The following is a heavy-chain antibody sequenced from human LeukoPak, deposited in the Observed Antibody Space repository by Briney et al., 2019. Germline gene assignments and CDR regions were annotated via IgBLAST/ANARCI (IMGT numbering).Heavy chain of an antibody. V-gene: IGHV3-9*01. J-gene: IGHJ4*02. CDR2: ISWNSGSI. CDR1: GFIFDDYG. D-gene: IGHD2-2*01. Sequence: QPGGSLRLSCAASGFIFDDYGMTWVRQAPGKGLEWVSGISWNSGSIGYADSVKGRFTISRDNAKNSLYLQMNSLRAEDTALYYCAKDHCSSTSCYLVYWGQGTLVTVSS. CDR3: AKDHCSSTSCYLVY.